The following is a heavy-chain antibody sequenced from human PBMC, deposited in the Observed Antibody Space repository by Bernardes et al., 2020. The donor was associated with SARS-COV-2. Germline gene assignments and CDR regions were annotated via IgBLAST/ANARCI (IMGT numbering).Heavy chain of an antibody. CDR1: GFTLSSYS. J-gene: IGHJ2*01. CDR3: ARAVWGIWYFDL. V-gene: IGHV3-48*01. D-gene: IGHD3-16*01. Sequence: GGSLRLSCAASGFTLSSYSMNWVRQAPGKGLEWVSYISSSSATMYYADSVKGRFTISVDTSKNQFSLKLNSVTAADTAVYYCARAVWGIWYFDLWGRGTLVTVSS. CDR2: ISSSSATM.